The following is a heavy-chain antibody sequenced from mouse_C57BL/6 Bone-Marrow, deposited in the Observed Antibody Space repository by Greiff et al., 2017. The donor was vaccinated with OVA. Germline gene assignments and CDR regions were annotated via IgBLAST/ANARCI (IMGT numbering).Heavy chain of an antibody. CDR1: GYSFTDSY. Sequence: EVQLKQSGPELVKPGASVKISCKASGYSFTDSYMNWVKQSHGKSLEWIGVINPNYGTTSYNQKFKGKATLTVDQSSSTAYMQLNSLTSEDSAVYYCAREGIYYSNYDYAMDYWGQGTSVTVSS. V-gene: IGHV1-39*01. J-gene: IGHJ4*01. D-gene: IGHD2-5*01. CDR2: INPNYGTT. CDR3: AREGIYYSNYDYAMDY.